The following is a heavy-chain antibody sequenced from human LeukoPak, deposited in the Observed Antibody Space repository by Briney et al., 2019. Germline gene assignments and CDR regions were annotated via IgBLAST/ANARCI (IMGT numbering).Heavy chain of an antibody. Sequence: PGGSLRLSCAASGFTFTGYSMNWFRHAPGKGLEGVSYITITSHKIYYADSVKRRFTISRDNARNSLYLQMNSLRADNTAVYYCAKDLDYTTYGYYFDYWGQGTLVTVSS. J-gene: IGHJ4*02. CDR3: AKDLDYTTYGYYFDY. CDR2: ITITSHKI. CDR1: GFTFTGYS. V-gene: IGHV3-48*01. D-gene: IGHD4-11*01.